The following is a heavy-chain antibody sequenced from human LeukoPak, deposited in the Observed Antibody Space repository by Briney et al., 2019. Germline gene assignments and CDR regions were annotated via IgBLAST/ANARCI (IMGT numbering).Heavy chain of an antibody. J-gene: IGHJ4*02. CDR2: ISGSGGAT. V-gene: IGHV3-23*01. D-gene: IGHD3-10*01. CDR1: GFTFSSHV. CDR3: ARGGVDYYGSGTYYLMYYFDY. Sequence: GGSLRLSCAASGFTFSSHVVSWVRQAPGRGLEWVSGISGSGGATYYADSVKGRFTISRDDPHNTLYLQMNSLRAEDTAVYFCARGGVDYYGSGTYYLMYYFDYWGQGALVTVSS.